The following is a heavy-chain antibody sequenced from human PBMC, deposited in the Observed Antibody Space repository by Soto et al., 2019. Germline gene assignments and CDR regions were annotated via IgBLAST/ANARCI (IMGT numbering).Heavy chain of an antibody. Sequence: GGSLRLSCAASGFTFSSYWMSWVRQAPGKGLEWVANIKQDGSEKYYVDSVKGRFTISRDNAKNSLYLQMNSLKPEDTAVYYCANGYRSGWYYFDYWGQGTLVTVSS. CDR3: ANGYRSGWYYFDY. V-gene: IGHV3-7*01. J-gene: IGHJ4*02. CDR2: IKQDGSEK. D-gene: IGHD6-19*01. CDR1: GFTFSSYW.